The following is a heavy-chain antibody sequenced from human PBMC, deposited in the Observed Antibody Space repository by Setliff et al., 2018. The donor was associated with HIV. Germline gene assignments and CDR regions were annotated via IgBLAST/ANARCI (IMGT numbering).Heavy chain of an antibody. Sequence: GGSLRLSCAASGFTFSSYAMSWVRQTPGKGLEWVSFISSSAGSTYYSDSVKGRFTISRDNSKNMLYLQMNSLRAEDAAVYYCAREVWSEDDNWGQGTLVTVSS. CDR1: GFTFSSYA. J-gene: IGHJ4*02. CDR3: AREVWSEDDN. D-gene: IGHD3-10*01. CDR2: ISSSAGST. V-gene: IGHV3-23*01.